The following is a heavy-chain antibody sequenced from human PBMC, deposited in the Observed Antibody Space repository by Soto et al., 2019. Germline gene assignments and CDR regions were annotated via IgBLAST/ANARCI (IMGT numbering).Heavy chain of an antibody. Sequence: PGGSLRLSCAASGFTFSSYSMNWVRQAPGKGLEWVSSISSSSSYIYYADSVKGRFTISRDNAKNSLYLQMNSLRAEDTAVYYCARDSHSSGYHSDAFDIWGQGTMVT. J-gene: IGHJ3*02. CDR2: ISSSSSYI. V-gene: IGHV3-21*01. D-gene: IGHD3-22*01. CDR1: GFTFSSYS. CDR3: ARDSHSSGYHSDAFDI.